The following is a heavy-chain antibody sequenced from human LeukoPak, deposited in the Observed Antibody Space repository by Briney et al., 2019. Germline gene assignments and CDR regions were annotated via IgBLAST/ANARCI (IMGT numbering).Heavy chain of an antibody. J-gene: IGHJ4*02. CDR1: GYSFTSYW. CDR3: ARLGKSAMVIHY. Sequence: GASLQISCKGSGYSFTSYWISWVRQMPGKGLEWMGRIDPSDSYTNYSPSFQGHVTISADKSISTAYLQRSSLKASDTAMYYCARLGKSAMVIHYWGQGTLVTVSS. V-gene: IGHV5-10-1*01. CDR2: IDPSDSYT. D-gene: IGHD2-2*01.